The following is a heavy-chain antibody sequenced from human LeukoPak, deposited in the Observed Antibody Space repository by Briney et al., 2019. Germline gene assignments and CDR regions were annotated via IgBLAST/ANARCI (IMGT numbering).Heavy chain of an antibody. CDR1: GGSISSYF. J-gene: IGHJ4*02. Sequence: SETLSLTCTVSGGSISSYFWSWIRQPPGKGLEWIGYISYSGSTNYNPSLKSRVTISVDKSKNLFSLKLSSVTAADSAVYYCARGYCYGFPLDFWGQGTLVTVSS. D-gene: IGHD5-18*01. V-gene: IGHV4-59*12. CDR3: ARGYCYGFPLDF. CDR2: ISYSGST.